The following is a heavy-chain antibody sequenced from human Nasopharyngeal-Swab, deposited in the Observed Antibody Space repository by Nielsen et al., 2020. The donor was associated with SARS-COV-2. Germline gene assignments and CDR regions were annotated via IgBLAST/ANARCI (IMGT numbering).Heavy chain of an antibody. J-gene: IGHJ4*02. D-gene: IGHD1-1*01. CDR3: ARDRGLEYYDY. CDR2: IYSGGST. CDR1: GFTVSSNY. V-gene: IGHV3-53*01. Sequence: GESLKISCAASGFTVSSNYMSWVRQAPGKGLEWVSVIYSGGSTYYADSVKGRFTISSDNSKNTLYLQMNSLRAEDTAVYYCARDRGLEYYDYWGQGTLVTVSS.